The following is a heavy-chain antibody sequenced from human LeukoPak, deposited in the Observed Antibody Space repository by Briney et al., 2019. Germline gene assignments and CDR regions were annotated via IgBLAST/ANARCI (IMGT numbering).Heavy chain of an antibody. V-gene: IGHV3-30*04. Sequence: GGSLRLSCAASGFTFSSYAMHWVRQAPGKGLEWVAVISYDGSKKYYADSVKGRFTISRDNSKNTLYLQMNSLRAEDTAVYYCAPQGDGYNSPFDYWGQGTLVTVSS. D-gene: IGHD5-24*01. J-gene: IGHJ4*02. CDR3: APQGDGYNSPFDY. CDR2: ISYDGSKK. CDR1: GFTFSSYA.